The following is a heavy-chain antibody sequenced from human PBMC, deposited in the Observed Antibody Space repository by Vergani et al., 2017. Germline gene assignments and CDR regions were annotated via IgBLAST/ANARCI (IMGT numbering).Heavy chain of an antibody. CDR1: GFIFKNHG. CDR3: VRHSWFRSCKSVNCSSLGY. V-gene: IGHV3-33*01. J-gene: IGHJ4*03. D-gene: IGHD2/OR15-2a*01. CDR2: IWDDGSKK. Sequence: QVQLVESGGGVVQPGTSLRLSCAASGFIFKNHGMQWVRQAPGKGLEWVALIWDDGSKKNYGDSMKGRFTISRDNSKDTLYLEMNSLRGEDSAVYYCVRHSWFRSCKSVNCSSLGYWGQGTPVTGSS.